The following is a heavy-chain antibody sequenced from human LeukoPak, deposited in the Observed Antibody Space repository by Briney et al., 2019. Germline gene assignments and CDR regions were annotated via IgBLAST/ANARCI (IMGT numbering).Heavy chain of an antibody. CDR2: IYSGGST. D-gene: IGHD3-22*01. Sequence: GGSLRLSCAASGFTVSSNYMSWVRQAPGKGLEWVLVIYSGGSTYYADSVKGRFTISRDNSKNTLYLQMNSLRAEDTAVYYCARDGDYYDSSGYPPDAFDIWGQGTMVTVSS. J-gene: IGHJ3*02. CDR1: GFTVSSNY. V-gene: IGHV3-66*01. CDR3: ARDGDYYDSSGYPPDAFDI.